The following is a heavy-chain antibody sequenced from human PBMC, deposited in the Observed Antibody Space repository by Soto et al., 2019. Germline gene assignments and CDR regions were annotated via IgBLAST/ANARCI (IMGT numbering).Heavy chain of an antibody. D-gene: IGHD3-3*01. CDR2: ITNKLNNYAT. Sequence: EVQLVESGGGLVQPGGSLKLSCAASGFTFSGSAIHWVRQASGKGLERVGRITNKLNNYATAYAASVTGRFTISSDDSKNIAFLQMNSLKIQSTAVYYCGYDFWSGHCSVGQTSGMDVWGQGTTVTVSS. CDR1: GFTFSGSA. V-gene: IGHV3-73*02. CDR3: GYDFWSGHCSVGQTSGMDV. J-gene: IGHJ6*02.